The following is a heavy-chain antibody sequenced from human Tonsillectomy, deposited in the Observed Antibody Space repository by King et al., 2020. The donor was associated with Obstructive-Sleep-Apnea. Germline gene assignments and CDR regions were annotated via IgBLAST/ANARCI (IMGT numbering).Heavy chain of an antibody. Sequence: VQLVESGGGLVQPGESLRLSCAGAGLTYSNHWMSWVRQAPGKGLEWVAKVKEDGREKYYVDSVKGRFTISRDNAKNSLYLQMNSLRVEDTAMYYCVRGGYTYDYWGQGTLVIVSS. J-gene: IGHJ4*02. V-gene: IGHV3-7*01. CDR1: GLTYSNHW. D-gene: IGHD5-18*01. CDR2: VKEDGREK. CDR3: VRGGYTYDY.